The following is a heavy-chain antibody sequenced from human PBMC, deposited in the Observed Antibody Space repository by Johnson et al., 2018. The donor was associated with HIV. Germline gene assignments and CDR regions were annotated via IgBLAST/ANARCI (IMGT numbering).Heavy chain of an antibody. CDR1: GFTFSSYG. CDR3: ARGLRRTTVGNDAFDI. J-gene: IGHJ3*02. Sequence: VQLVESGGGVVQPGGSLRLSCAASGFTFSSYGMHWVRQAPGKGLEWVAFIRYDGSNKYYADSVKCRFTISRDNSKNTLYLQMNSLRAEDTAVYYCARGLRRTTVGNDAFDIWGQGTMVTVSS. CDR2: IRYDGSNK. V-gene: IGHV3-30*02. D-gene: IGHD4-23*01.